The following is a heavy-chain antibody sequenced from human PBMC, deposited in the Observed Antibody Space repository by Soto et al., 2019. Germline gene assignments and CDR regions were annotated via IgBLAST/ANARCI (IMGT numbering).Heavy chain of an antibody. D-gene: IGHD2-2*01. J-gene: IGHJ6*02. Sequence: GGSLRLSCAASGFTFSSYAMSWVRQAPGKGLEWVAVISHDGSKTNYADSVKGRVTISRDNSKNTLYLQMNSLRAEDTAVYYCARGGDSIVLDYYGMDVWGQGTTVTVSS. CDR2: ISHDGSKT. V-gene: IGHV3-30*03. CDR3: ARGGDSIVLDYYGMDV. CDR1: GFTFSSYA.